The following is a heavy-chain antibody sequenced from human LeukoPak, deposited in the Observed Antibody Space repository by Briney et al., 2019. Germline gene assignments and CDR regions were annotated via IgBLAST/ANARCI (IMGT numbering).Heavy chain of an antibody. D-gene: IGHD4-23*01. CDR3: ARGRIGGGNSYCYFDL. V-gene: IGHV1-18*01. Sequence: ASVKVSCKASGYTFSSYSISWVRQAPGQGGEWMGWISAYNGNTNYAQKLQGRVTMTTDTSTSTAYMELRSLRSDDTAVYYCARGRIGGGNSYCYFDLWGRGTLVTVSS. CDR2: ISAYNGNT. CDR1: GYTFSSYS. J-gene: IGHJ2*01.